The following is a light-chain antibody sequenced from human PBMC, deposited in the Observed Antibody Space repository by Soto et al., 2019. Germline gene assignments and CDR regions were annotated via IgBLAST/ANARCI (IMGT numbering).Light chain of an antibody. J-gene: IGLJ2*01. CDR2: EVT. V-gene: IGLV2-14*01. CDR1: SSDVGGYNY. Sequence: QSVLTQPASVSGSPGQSITICCTGTSSDVGGYNYVSWYQQHPGKAPKLMIYEVTNRPSGVSNRFSGSKSGNTASLTISGLQAEDEADYYCSSFTSSSTQVFGGGTKLTVL. CDR3: SSFTSSSTQV.